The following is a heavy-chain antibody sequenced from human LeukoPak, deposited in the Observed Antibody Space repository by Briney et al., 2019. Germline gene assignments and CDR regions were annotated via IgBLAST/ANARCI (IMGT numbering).Heavy chain of an antibody. V-gene: IGHV3-33*07. D-gene: IGHD2-8*01. J-gene: IGHJ4*02. CDR3: ARDLRDCTNGICYPSIDY. CDR1: GFTFSSYG. Sequence: GGSLRLSCAASGFTFSSYGMYWVRQAPGKGLEWVAVIWYDGSDKFYTDSVKGRFTISRDNSKNTLYLQMNSLRAEDTAVYYCARDLRDCTNGICYPSIDYWGQGTLVTVSS. CDR2: IWYDGSDK.